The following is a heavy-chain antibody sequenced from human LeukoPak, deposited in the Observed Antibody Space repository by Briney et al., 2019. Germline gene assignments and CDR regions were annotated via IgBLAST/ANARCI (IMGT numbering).Heavy chain of an antibody. J-gene: IGHJ6*02. CDR1: GFTFSSYA. D-gene: IGHD4-17*01. CDR3: AKVKSAVTTYYGMDV. V-gene: IGHV3-23*01. CDR2: ISGSGGST. Sequence: PGGSLRLSCAASGFTFSSYAMSWVRQAPGKGLEWVSAISGSGGSTYYADSVKGRFTISRDNSKNTLYLQMNSLRAEDTAVYYCAKVKSAVTTYYGMDVWGQGTTDTVSS.